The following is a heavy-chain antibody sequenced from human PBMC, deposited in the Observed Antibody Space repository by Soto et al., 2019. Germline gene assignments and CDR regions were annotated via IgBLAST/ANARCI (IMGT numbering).Heavy chain of an antibody. V-gene: IGHV4-59*01. CDR1: GASISTYY. Sequence: QVQLQESGPGLVKPSDTLSLTCTVSGASISTYYWSWIRQPPGKGLEWIGYISYSGSTNYNPSLKSRVTISFXAXXXEXXLQVRSATAADAAVYYCARDLKEYCSDGKCNWFDPWGQGTLVTVSS. CDR2: ISYSGST. D-gene: IGHD2-15*01. CDR3: ARDLKEYCSDGKCNWFDP. J-gene: IGHJ5*02.